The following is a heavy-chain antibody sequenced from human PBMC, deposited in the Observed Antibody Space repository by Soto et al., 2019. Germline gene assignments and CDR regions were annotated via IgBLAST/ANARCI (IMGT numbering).Heavy chain of an antibody. CDR3: GRVVEGATRHTDLDS. CDR2: VYYSGGA. CDR1: GVSIHNSHSF. J-gene: IGHJ5*01. V-gene: IGHV4-39*01. Sequence: SETLSLTCTVSGVSIHNSHSFWGWIRQPPGKGLDFIGTVYYSGGAHYNSSLKSRVTISVDTANNQVSLRMRSLTAADTAVYYCGRVVEGATRHTDLDSWGQGTLVTAPQ. D-gene: IGHD2-21*01.